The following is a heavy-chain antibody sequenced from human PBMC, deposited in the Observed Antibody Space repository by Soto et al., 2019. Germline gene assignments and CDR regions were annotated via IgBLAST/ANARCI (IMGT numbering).Heavy chain of an antibody. J-gene: IGHJ6*04. CDR2: IDNAGTDS. V-gene: IGHV3-74*01. Sequence: EVQLVECGGGLVQPGGSLRLSCAASGFTLSGRSMHWVRQAPGKGLVWVSGIDNAGTDSTYADSVKGRFTSSRDNAKNMLYLQMNSLRVEDTAVYYCARGWFGLDVWGKGTTVTVSS. D-gene: IGHD3-10*01. CDR3: ARGWFGLDV. CDR1: GFTLSGRS.